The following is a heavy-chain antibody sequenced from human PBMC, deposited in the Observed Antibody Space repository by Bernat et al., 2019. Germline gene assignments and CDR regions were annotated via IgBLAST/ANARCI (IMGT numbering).Heavy chain of an antibody. J-gene: IGHJ4*02. CDR2: VNGAGSST. D-gene: IGHD6-6*01. CDR1: GLTFSSFW. V-gene: IGHV3-74*01. CDR3: AKAEYSSSSRHFDY. Sequence: EVQLVESGGGLVQPGGSLRLSCAASGLTFSSFWMHWVRQAPGKGLVWVSRVNGAGSSTSYADSVKGRFTISRDNAKNTLYLQMNSLRAEDTAVYYCAKAEYSSSSRHFDYWGQGTLVTVSS.